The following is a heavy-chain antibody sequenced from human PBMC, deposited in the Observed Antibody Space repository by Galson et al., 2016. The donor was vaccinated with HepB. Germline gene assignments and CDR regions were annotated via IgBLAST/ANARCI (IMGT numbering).Heavy chain of an antibody. J-gene: IGHJ3*02. V-gene: IGHV3-53*01. CDR1: GFTVSSDY. CDR3: ATVGGTTYGLRGDAFDI. CDR2: IYIGGNT. D-gene: IGHD1-14*01. Sequence: SLRLSCATSGFTVSSDYMTWVRQAPGKGLEWVSLIYIGGNTYYGDSVKGRFTVSRDNSKNTLYLQMNYLRAEDTAVYYCATVGGTTYGLRGDAFDIWGQGTMVTVSS.